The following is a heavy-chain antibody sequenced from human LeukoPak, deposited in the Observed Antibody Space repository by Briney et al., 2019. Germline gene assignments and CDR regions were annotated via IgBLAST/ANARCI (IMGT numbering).Heavy chain of an antibody. CDR1: GGSVSNAGYY. CDR3: ARGKVVTATYDAFDI. D-gene: IGHD2-21*02. V-gene: IGHV4-30-4*07. J-gene: IGHJ3*02. Sequence: NSSQTLSLTCNVSGGSVSNAGYYWSWIRQPPGKGLEWIGYIYYSGSTYYNPSLKSRVTISVDTSKNQFSLKLSSVTAADTAVYYCARGKVVTATYDAFDIWGQGTMVTVSS. CDR2: IYYSGST.